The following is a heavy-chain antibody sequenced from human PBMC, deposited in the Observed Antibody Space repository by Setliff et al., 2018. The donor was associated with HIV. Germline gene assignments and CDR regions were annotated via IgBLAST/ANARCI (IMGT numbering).Heavy chain of an antibody. D-gene: IGHD3-22*01. CDR1: GDSIRSGDYY. J-gene: IGHJ1*01. V-gene: IGHV4-30-4*08. CDR3: ARGPYYYNSSGQISAEYFQH. Sequence: SETLSLTCTVSGDSIRSGDYYWSWIRQSPEKGLEWIGYISQSGSTYYNPSLKSRVTISVDRSKNQFSLKLSSVTAADTAVYYCARGPYYYNSSGQISAEYFQHWGQGTLVTVSS. CDR2: ISQSGST.